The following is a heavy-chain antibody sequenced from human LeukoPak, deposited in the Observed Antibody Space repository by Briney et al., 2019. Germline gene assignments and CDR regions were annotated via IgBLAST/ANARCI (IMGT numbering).Heavy chain of an antibody. CDR1: GGSISSGGYY. Sequence: PSETLSLTCTVSGGSISSGGYYWSWIRQPPGKGLEWIGEIYHSGSTNYNPSLKSRVTISVDKSKNQFSLKLSSVTAADTAVYYCARGPPSLDPDAFDIWGQGTMVTVSS. CDR3: ARGPPSLDPDAFDI. J-gene: IGHJ3*02. CDR2: IYHSGST. V-gene: IGHV4-61*08.